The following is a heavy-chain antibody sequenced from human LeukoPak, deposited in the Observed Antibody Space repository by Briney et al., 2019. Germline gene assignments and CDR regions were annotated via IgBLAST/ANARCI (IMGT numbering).Heavy chain of an antibody. Sequence: SETLSLTCAVSGDSISTTRYHWGWIRQPPGKGLEWIGYIYYSGSTYYNPSLKSRVTISVDTSKNQFSLKLSSVTAADTAVYYCARDKPDRDGMDVWGQGTTVTVSS. D-gene: IGHD1-14*01. CDR3: ARDKPDRDGMDV. J-gene: IGHJ6*02. V-gene: IGHV4-31*11. CDR1: GDSISTTRYH. CDR2: IYYSGST.